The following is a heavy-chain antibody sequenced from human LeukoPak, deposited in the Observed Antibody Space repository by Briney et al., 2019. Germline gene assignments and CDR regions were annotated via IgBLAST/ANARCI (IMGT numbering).Heavy chain of an antibody. J-gene: IGHJ4*02. CDR1: GGSIDNVNYY. CDR3: ARDSSGSFLDD. D-gene: IGHD6-19*01. CDR2: IYYSGRS. Sequence: SQTLSLTCTISGGSIDNVNYYWSWIRQHPGKGLEWIGSIYYSGRSFYNPSHESRLIMSVDTSKNQFSLNLNSVTAADTAVYYCARDSSGSFLDDWGPGTLVTVSS. V-gene: IGHV4-31*03.